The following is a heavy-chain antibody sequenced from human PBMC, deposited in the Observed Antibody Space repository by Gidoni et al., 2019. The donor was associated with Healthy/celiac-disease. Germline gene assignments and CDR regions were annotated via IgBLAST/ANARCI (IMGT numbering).Heavy chain of an antibody. Sequence: QVQLQQWGAGLLKPSETLSLTCAVYGGSFSGYYWSWIRQPPGKGLEWIGEINHSGSTNYNPSLKSRVTISVDTSKNQFSLKLSSVTAADTAVYYCARVAYYAFDIWGQGTMVTVSS. D-gene: IGHD2-21*01. CDR1: GGSFSGYY. V-gene: IGHV4-34*01. CDR2: INHSGST. J-gene: IGHJ3*02. CDR3: ARVAYYAFDI.